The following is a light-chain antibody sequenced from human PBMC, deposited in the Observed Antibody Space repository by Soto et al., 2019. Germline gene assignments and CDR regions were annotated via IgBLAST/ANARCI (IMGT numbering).Light chain of an antibody. CDR3: QHYNSYSEE. CDR2: SAS. J-gene: IGKJ1*01. Sequence: DIQMTQSPSAMSASVGDRVTITCLASQGIGNYLAWFQQKPGKVPKRLIYSASTLQTGVPSRFSASGSGTEFTLTISSLQPDDFATYYCQHYNSYSEEFGQGTKVDIK. V-gene: IGKV1-17*03. CDR1: QGIGNY.